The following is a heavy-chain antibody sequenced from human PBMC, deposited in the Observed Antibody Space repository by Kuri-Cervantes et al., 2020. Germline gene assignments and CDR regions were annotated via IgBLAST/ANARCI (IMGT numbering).Heavy chain of an antibody. Sequence: GGSLRLSCAASGFNFGDYWMAWVRQAPGQGLEWVATIKHDGSEKYYVDSLKGRLTISRDSAKNSLYLQMSSLRAEDTAVYYCARALDYDSSGYRHGYYYYGMDVWGQGTTVTVSS. CDR1: GFNFGDYW. J-gene: IGHJ6*02. CDR3: ARALDYDSSGYRHGYYYYGMDV. V-gene: IGHV3-7*01. CDR2: IKHDGSEK. D-gene: IGHD3-22*01.